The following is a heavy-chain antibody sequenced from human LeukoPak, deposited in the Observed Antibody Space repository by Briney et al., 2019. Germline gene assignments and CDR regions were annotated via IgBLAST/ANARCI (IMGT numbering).Heavy chain of an antibody. CDR3: VWRDYGDYFDAFDI. V-gene: IGHV1-69*06. CDR2: IIPIFGTA. CDR1: GGTFSSYA. D-gene: IGHD4-17*01. J-gene: IGHJ3*02. Sequence: GASVKVSCKASGGTFSSYAISWVRQAPGQGLEWMGGIIPIFGTANYAQKFQGRVTITADKSTSTAYMELSSLRSEDTAVYYCVWRDYGDYFDAFDIWGQGTMVTVSS.